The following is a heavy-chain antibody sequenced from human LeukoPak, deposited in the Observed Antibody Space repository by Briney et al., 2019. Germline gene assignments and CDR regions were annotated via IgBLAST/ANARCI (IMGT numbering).Heavy chain of an antibody. Sequence: PGGSLRLSCAASGFTFSSYSMNWVRQAPGKGLEWVSYISSSSSTIYYADSVKGRFTISRDNAKNSLYLQMNSLRAEDTAVYYCARDQLGSGHYYKPTGFDYWGQGTLVTVSS. CDR2: ISSSSSTI. V-gene: IGHV3-48*01. D-gene: IGHD3-22*01. CDR3: ARDQLGSGHYYKPTGFDY. J-gene: IGHJ4*02. CDR1: GFTFSSYS.